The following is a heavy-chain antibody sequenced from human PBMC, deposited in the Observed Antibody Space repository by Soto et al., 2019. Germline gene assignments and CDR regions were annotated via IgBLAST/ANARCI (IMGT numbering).Heavy chain of an antibody. J-gene: IGHJ6*02. CDR3: ARGPTYYDFWSGYYDGYYYGMDV. CDR2: IWYDGSNK. D-gene: IGHD3-3*01. Sequence: XSMRLSSAASGXSIRSYGMDWVRQAPGKGLEGGAVIWYDGSNKSYADSVKGRFTISRDNSKNTMYLQMNSLRAEDTAVSHCARGPTYYDFWSGYYDGYYYGMDVWGQGTTGTVSS. V-gene: IGHV3-33*01. CDR1: GXSIRSYG.